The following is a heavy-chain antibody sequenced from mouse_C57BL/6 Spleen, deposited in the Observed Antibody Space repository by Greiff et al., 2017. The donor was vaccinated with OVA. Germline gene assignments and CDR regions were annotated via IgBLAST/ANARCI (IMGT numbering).Heavy chain of an antibody. J-gene: IGHJ4*01. CDR1: GYTFTSYW. CDR3: KREWFRRKNAMGG. V-gene: IGHV1-5*01. Sequence: EVQLQQSGTVLARPGASVKMSCKTSGYTFTSYWMHWVKQRPGQGLEWIGAIYPGNSDTSYNQKFKGKAKLTAVTSASTAYMELSSLTNEDSAVYTLKREWFRRKNAMGGGGKEASVPV. D-gene: IGHD2-2*01. CDR2: IYPGNSDT.